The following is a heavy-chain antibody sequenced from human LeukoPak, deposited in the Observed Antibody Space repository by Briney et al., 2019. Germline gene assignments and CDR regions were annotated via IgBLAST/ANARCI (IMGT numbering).Heavy chain of an antibody. CDR2: IKSKSYGGTT. CDR1: QFSVSTYW. J-gene: IGHJ3*02. V-gene: IGHV3-15*01. D-gene: IGHD6-19*01. Sequence: GGSLRLSCEASQFSVSTYWMTWVRQAPGKGLEWDGRIKSKSYGGTTDYAAPVKGRFTISRDDSINMLYLQMNILETEDTAIYYCTAESIAVPGSWAFDIWGQGTMVTVSS. CDR3: TAESIAVPGSWAFDI.